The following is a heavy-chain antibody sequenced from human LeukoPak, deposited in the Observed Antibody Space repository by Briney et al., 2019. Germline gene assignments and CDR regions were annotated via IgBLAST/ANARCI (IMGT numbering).Heavy chain of an antibody. CDR2: IRRKDNTYAT. CDR3: TYEEMTTITY. V-gene: IGHV3-73*01. CDR1: GFTFSDST. D-gene: IGHD5-24*01. Sequence: PGGSLRLSCAASGFTFSDSTMNWVRQSSGKGLQWIARIRRKDNTYATAYGAPVKGRFTFSRDESRNTAYLQMNSLKTEDTAVYFCTYEEMTTITYWGRGALVTVSS. J-gene: IGHJ4*02.